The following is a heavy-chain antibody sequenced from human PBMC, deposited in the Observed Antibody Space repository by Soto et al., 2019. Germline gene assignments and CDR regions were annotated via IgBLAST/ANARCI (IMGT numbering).Heavy chain of an antibody. Sequence: SETMSLTCLVAGGSLSNYYLSWIRQPPGKGLEWIGYIYYSGSTNYNPSLKSRVTISVDTSKNQFSLKLSSVTAADTAVYYCARGIEGWYQGRYYYGMDVWGQGTTVTVSS. CDR3: ARGIEGWYQGRYYYGMDV. J-gene: IGHJ6*02. V-gene: IGHV4-59*01. CDR1: GGSLSNYY. CDR2: IYYSGST. D-gene: IGHD6-19*01.